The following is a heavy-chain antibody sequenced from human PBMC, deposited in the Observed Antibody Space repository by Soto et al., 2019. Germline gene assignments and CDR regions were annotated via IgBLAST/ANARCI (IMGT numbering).Heavy chain of an antibody. Sequence: ASVKVSCKASGYTFSGLYMHWVRQAPGQGLEWMGWINPNSCGTKSAEKCQGRVTITRDTSISTAYMELSRLTSDDTAVYYCASAAVTGTAGLDFWGQGTLVTVSS. CDR1: GYTFSGLY. V-gene: IGHV1-2*02. D-gene: IGHD6-19*01. CDR2: INPNSCGT. J-gene: IGHJ4*02. CDR3: ASAAVTGTAGLDF.